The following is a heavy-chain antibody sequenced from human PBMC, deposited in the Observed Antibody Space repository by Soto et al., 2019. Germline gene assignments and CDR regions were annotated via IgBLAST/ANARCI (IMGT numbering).Heavy chain of an antibody. CDR3: LAAAGRMDV. Sequence: QVQLVQSGAEVKKPGASVKVSCKASGYTFTSYYMHWVRQAPGQGLEWMGIINPSGGSTSYAQKFXXRXTXIRDTSTRTVYMELSSLRSEDTAVYYCLAAAGRMDVWGQGTTVTVSS. J-gene: IGHJ6*02. CDR2: INPSGGST. CDR1: GYTFTSYY. V-gene: IGHV1-46*01. D-gene: IGHD6-13*01.